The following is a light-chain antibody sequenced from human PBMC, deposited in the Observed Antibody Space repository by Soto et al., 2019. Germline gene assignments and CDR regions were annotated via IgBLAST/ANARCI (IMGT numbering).Light chain of an antibody. CDR1: NIGDKR. CDR3: QVWDIMTDNYV. CDR2: YDS. Sequence: SSELTQPPSVSVAPEKTTTITCGGNNIGDKRVHWYRQKPGQAPVLLISYDSDRPSGIPERFSGSNSGNTATLTISRVEVGDEADYYCQVWDIMTDNYVFGGGTKLTVL. J-gene: IGLJ1*01. V-gene: IGLV3-21*04.